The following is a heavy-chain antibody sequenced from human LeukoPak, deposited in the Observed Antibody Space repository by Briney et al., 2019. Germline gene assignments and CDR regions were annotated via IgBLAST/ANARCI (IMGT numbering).Heavy chain of an antibody. D-gene: IGHD3-22*01. J-gene: IGHJ5*02. CDR1: GFTFTNYG. CDR2: IGYDGSNK. CDR3: AKGLYYKDRSGYPA. Sequence: GGSLRLSCAASGFTFTNYGMHWVRQAPGKGLEWVAFIGYDGSNKYYADSVKGRFTVSRDKSKNTLYLQMNSLRTEDTAVYYCAKGLYYKDRSGYPAWGQGTQVTISS. V-gene: IGHV3-30*02.